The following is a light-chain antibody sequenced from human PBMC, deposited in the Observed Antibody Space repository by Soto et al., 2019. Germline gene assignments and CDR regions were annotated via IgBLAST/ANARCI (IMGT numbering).Light chain of an antibody. CDR3: QQIHSTSSYT. J-gene: IGKJ2*01. Sequence: DIQMTQSPSTLSGSVGDRVTITCRASQGISSRLAWYQQKPGKAPKLLIYAASSLQSGVPSRFSGSGSGTDFTLTISSLQPEDFATYYCQQIHSTSSYTFGQGTKVDI. CDR2: AAS. V-gene: IGKV1-12*01. CDR1: QGISSR.